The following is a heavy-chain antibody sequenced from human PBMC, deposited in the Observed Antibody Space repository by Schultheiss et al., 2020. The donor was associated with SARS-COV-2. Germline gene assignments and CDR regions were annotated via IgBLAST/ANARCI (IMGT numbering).Heavy chain of an antibody. CDR3: AKGRGADPTYSNYFDY. V-gene: IGHV3-9*01. J-gene: IGHJ4*02. Sequence: GGSLRLSCAASGFTFDDYAMHWVRQAPGKGLEWVSGISWNSGDINYADSVKGRFTISRDNAKNSLYLQMNSLRAEDTALYYCAKGRGADPTYSNYFDYWGQGTLVTVSS. D-gene: IGHD4-11*01. CDR1: GFTFDDYA. CDR2: ISWNSGDI.